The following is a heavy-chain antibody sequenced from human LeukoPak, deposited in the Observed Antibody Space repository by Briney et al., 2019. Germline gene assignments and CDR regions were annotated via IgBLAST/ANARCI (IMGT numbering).Heavy chain of an antibody. J-gene: IGHJ4*02. D-gene: IGHD1-14*01. Sequence: GGSLRLSCAASGFIFSSYAMSWVRQAPGKGLEWVSTISNSDSSTYYADSVKGRFSISRDNAENTLYLQMNSLRADDTAVYYCAKATGYLLWGQGTLVTVSS. CDR3: AKATGYLL. CDR2: ISNSDSST. V-gene: IGHV3-23*01. CDR1: GFIFSSYA.